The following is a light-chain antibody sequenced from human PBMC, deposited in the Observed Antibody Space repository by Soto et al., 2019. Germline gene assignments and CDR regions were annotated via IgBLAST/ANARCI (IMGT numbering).Light chain of an antibody. CDR1: RDVGTW. V-gene: IGKV1D-12*01. Sequence: DIQMTQSPSSVSASVGDRVAITCRASRDVGTWLGCYQQIPGKAPKLLIYAASTLQSGVPSRFSGSGSGTDFTLTINSLQPEDFASYYCQQAFSFPRTFGQGTRLAIK. J-gene: IGKJ5*01. CDR3: QQAFSFPRT. CDR2: AAS.